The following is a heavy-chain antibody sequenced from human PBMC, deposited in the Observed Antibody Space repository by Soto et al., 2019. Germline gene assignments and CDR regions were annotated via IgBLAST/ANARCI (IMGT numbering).Heavy chain of an antibody. D-gene: IGHD1-26*01. J-gene: IGHJ3*02. V-gene: IGHV1-24*01. Sequence: ASVKVSCKVSGYTLTELSMHWVRQAPGKGLEWMGGFDPEDGETIYAQKFQGRVTMTEDTSTDTAYMELSSLRSEATVVSYCAIYWVKSGSYYFFAFDIWGQGTMVTVSS. CDR1: GYTLTELS. CDR2: FDPEDGET. CDR3: AIYWVKSGSYYFFAFDI.